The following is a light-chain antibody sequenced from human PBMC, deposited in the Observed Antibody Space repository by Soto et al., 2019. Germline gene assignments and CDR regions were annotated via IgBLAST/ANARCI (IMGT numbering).Light chain of an antibody. CDR3: AAWDDTLNGWW. J-gene: IGLJ3*02. V-gene: IGLV1-44*01. CDR2: GSV. CDR1: SSNMGRNA. Sequence: QSVLTQPPSASGTPGQTVTISCSGGSSNMGRNAVNWYQQLPGTAPKLLIYGSVKRPSGVPDRFSGSKSGTSASLASSGLQSDDEADYYWAAWDDTLNGWWFGGGTQLTVL.